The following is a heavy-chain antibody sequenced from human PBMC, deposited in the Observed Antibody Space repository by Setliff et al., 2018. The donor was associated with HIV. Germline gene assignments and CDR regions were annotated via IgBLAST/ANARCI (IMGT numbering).Heavy chain of an antibody. CDR3: AKEHADYYDSSGYYLDY. CDR2: ISYDESNK. Sequence: PGGSLRLSCAASGFTFSNYGIHWVRQAPGKGLEWVAVISYDESNKYYADSVKGRFTISRDNSKKTLYLQMNSLRAEDTAVYYCAKEHADYYDSSGYYLDYWGQGTLVTVSS. V-gene: IGHV3-30*18. CDR1: GFTFSNYG. J-gene: IGHJ4*02. D-gene: IGHD3-22*01.